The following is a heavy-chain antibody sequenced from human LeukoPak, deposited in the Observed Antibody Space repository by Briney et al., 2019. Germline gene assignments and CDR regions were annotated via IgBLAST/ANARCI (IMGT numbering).Heavy chain of an antibody. V-gene: IGHV4-34*01. CDR1: GGSFSGYY. D-gene: IGHD3-9*01. J-gene: IGHJ4*02. CDR3: ASAGGVYYDILTGYSRRYYFDY. CDR2: INHSGST. Sequence: PSETLSLTCAVYGGSFSGYYWSWIRQPPGKGLEWIGEINHSGSTNYNPSLKSRVTISVDTSKNQFSLKLSSVTAADTAVYYCASAGGVYYDILTGYSRRYYFDYWGQGTLVTVSS.